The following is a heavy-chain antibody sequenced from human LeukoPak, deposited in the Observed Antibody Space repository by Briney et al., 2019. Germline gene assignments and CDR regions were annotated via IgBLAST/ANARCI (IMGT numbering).Heavy chain of an antibody. CDR1: GDSVSSDSYY. J-gene: IGHJ3*02. CDR2: IYYSVTT. D-gene: IGHD2-8*01. Sequence: SETLSLTCTVSGDSVSSDSYYWSWIRQPPGKGLEWIGYIYYSVTTNYNPSLKSRVAISIDTSKNQFSLRLSSVTAADTAVYYCARDVYCINGVCYSAFDIWGQGSMVSVSS. V-gene: IGHV4-61*01. CDR3: ARDVYCINGVCYSAFDI.